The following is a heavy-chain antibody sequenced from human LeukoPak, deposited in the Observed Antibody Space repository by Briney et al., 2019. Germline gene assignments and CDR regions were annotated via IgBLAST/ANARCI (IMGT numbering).Heavy chain of an antibody. J-gene: IGHJ5*02. V-gene: IGHV1-46*01. CDR1: GYTFTSYY. Sequence: ASVKVSCKASGYTFTSYYMHWVRQAPGQGLEWMGIINPSGGSTSYAQKFQGRVTMTRDTSTSTVYMELSSLRSEDTAGYYCARDLRIAAAGENWFDPWGQGTLVTVSS. D-gene: IGHD6-13*01. CDR2: INPSGGST. CDR3: ARDLRIAAAGENWFDP.